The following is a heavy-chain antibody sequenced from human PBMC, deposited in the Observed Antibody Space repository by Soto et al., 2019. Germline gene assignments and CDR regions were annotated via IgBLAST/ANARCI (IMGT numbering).Heavy chain of an antibody. CDR3: ARGRYCLTGRCFPNWFDS. V-gene: IGHV4-30-4*01. CDR1: GDSISTVDYF. Sequence: LSLTCSVSGDSISTVDYFWAWIRQPPGQALEYIGYIYKSTTTYYNPSFESRVAISLDTSKSQFSLNVTSVTAADTAVYFCARGRYCLTGRCFPNWFDSWGQGTLVPVSS. J-gene: IGHJ5*01. CDR2: IYKSTTT. D-gene: IGHD2-15*01.